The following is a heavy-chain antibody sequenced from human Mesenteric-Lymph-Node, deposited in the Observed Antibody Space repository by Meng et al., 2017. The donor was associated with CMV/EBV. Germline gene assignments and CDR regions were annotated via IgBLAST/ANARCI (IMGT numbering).Heavy chain of an antibody. V-gene: IGHV4-39*01. D-gene: IGHD6-19*01. J-gene: IGHJ5*02. CDR1: GDSIRSVDY. Sequence: SGTGQVTPADPLSLTFTVSGDSIRSVDYWGWIRQPPGRGLEWIGSVHYTGSTYYSPSLKSRVTVSVDTSKNQFSLRLTSVTAADTAVYYCARPFPSWQSPRLDPFGAWGQGTLVTVSS. CDR2: VHYTGST. CDR3: ARPFPSWQSPRLDPFGA.